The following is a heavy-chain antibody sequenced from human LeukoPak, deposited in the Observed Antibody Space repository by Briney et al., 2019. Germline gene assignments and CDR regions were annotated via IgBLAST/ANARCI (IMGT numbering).Heavy chain of an antibody. CDR2: IYAGNSDA. CDR3: AIINHPDGRVY. D-gene: IGHD5-24*01. CDR1: GYPFTTSW. Sequence: SGESLKISCQGFGYPFTTSWIGWVRQLPGKGLEWTAIIYAGNSDAKYSPSFQGQVSISTDTSISTAYMHWSSLKASDTAIYYCAIINHPDGRVYWGQGTLVTVSS. V-gene: IGHV5-51*01. J-gene: IGHJ4*02.